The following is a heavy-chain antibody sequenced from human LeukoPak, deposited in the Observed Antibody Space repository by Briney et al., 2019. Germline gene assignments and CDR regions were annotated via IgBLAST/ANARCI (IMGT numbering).Heavy chain of an antibody. Sequence: EASVKVSCKASGYTFTSYGISWVRQAPGQGLEWMGWISAYNGNTNNAQKLQGRVTMTTDTSTSTAYMELRSLRSDDTAVYYCARAVDYPHDYGDYGPTEYFQHWGQGTLVTVSS. CDR2: ISAYNGNT. CDR3: ARAVDYPHDYGDYGPTEYFQH. J-gene: IGHJ1*01. CDR1: GYTFTSYG. V-gene: IGHV1-18*01. D-gene: IGHD4-17*01.